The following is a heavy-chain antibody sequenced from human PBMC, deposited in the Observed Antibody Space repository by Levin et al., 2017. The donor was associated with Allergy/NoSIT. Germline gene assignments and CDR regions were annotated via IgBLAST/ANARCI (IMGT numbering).Heavy chain of an antibody. J-gene: IGHJ5*02. CDR1: GFTFTSYG. CDR3: ARAGSSSWSTRFDP. D-gene: IGHD6-13*01. V-gene: IGHV1-18*01. CDR2: INTYNGRA. Sequence: GESLKISCKTSGFTFTSYGITWVRQAPGQGLEWMGYINTYNGRANYAQRFQGRVTMTTDTPTTTAYMQLRRLTSDDTATYFCARAGSSSWSTRFDPWGQGTLVIVS.